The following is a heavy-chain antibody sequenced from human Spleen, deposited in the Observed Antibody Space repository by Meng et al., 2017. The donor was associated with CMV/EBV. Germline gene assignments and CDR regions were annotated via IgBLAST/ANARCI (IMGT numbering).Heavy chain of an antibody. CDR2: INHSGST. J-gene: IGHJ5*02. D-gene: IGHD3-3*01. CDR1: GGSFSGYY. CDR3: ARSGRRGGTFGVAATVWFDP. V-gene: IGHV4-34*01. Sequence: QVQLQQWGAGLLKPSEXLSLTCAVYGGSFSGYYWSWIRQPPGKGLEWIGEINHSGSTNYNPSLKSRVTISVDTSKNQFSLKLSSVTAADTAVYYCARSGRRGGTFGVAATVWFDPWGQGTLVTVSS.